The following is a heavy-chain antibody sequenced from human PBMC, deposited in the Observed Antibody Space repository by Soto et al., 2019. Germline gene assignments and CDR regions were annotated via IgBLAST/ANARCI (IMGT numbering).Heavy chain of an antibody. V-gene: IGHV4-59*08. CDR1: DGSIGRFF. J-gene: IGHJ5*02. D-gene: IGHD4-17*01. CDR2: IYNNEST. Sequence: PSETLSLTCTVSDGSIGRFFWSWIRQSPGKGLEWIGHIYNNESTNYNPSLKSRVTISLDTSKNQFSLKLNSLTAADTAVYHCVRVRIFDFGDDRGWFDPWGQGILVTVSS. CDR3: VRVRIFDFGDDRGWFDP.